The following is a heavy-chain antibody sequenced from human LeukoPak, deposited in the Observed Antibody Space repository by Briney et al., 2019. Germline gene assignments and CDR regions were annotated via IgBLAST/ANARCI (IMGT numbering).Heavy chain of an antibody. J-gene: IGHJ4*02. D-gene: IGHD1-26*01. CDR1: GFTFSDYY. CDR2: ISSSGSTI. Sequence: PGGSLRLSCAASGFTFSDYYMSWIRQAPGKGLEWVSYISSSGSTIYYADSVEGRFTISRDNAKNSLYLQMNSLRAEDTAVYYCAREDPSGSYYPFDYWGQGTLVTVSS. CDR3: AREDPSGSYYPFDY. V-gene: IGHV3-11*04.